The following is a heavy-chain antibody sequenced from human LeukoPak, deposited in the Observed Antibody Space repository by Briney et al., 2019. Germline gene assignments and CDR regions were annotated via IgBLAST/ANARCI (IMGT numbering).Heavy chain of an antibody. V-gene: IGHV4-38-2*01. D-gene: IGHD5-12*01. Sequence: PSETLPLTCAVSGYSINSGYFWAWIRQTPGKGLEWIGSIYHSGNTYSNPSLKSRVTISVDTSKNQFSLNLNSVTAADTALYYCARVVATKQRGYGYWGQGTLVTVSS. CDR1: GYSINSGYF. J-gene: IGHJ4*02. CDR2: IYHSGNT. CDR3: ARVVATKQRGYGY.